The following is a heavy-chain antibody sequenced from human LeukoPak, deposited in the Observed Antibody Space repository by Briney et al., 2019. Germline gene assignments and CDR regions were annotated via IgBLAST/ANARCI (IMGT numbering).Heavy chain of an antibody. CDR3: ARPYYYDSSGYEG. J-gene: IGHJ4*02. CDR2: ISSSGSTI. Sequence: PGGSLRLSCAASGLTFSDYYMSWIRQAPGKGLEWVSYISSSGSTIYYADSVKGRFTISRDNATNSLYLQMNSLRAEDTAVYYCARPYYYDSSGYEGWGQGTLVTVSS. D-gene: IGHD3-22*01. V-gene: IGHV3-11*04. CDR1: GLTFSDYY.